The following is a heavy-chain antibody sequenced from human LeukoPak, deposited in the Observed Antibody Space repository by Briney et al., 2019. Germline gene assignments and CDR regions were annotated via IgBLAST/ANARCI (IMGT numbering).Heavy chain of an antibody. CDR2: INSDGRSI. Sequence: PGGSLRLSCAASGFTFSTNWMYWVRQAPGKGLVWVSRINSDGRSIGYADSVKGRFTTSRDNAYNTLYLQMNSLRAEDTALYYCASGGRVGDIFDIWGQGTMVRVSS. CDR3: ASGGRVGDIFDI. J-gene: IGHJ3*02. CDR1: GFTFSTNW. V-gene: IGHV3-74*01. D-gene: IGHD2-15*01.